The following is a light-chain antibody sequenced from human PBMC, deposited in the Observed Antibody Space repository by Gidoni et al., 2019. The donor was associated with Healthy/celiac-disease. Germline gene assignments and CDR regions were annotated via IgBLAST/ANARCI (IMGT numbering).Light chain of an antibody. CDR2: DDS. CDR3: QVWDSSSDRWV. CDR1: NIGSKS. V-gene: IGLV3-21*02. J-gene: IGLJ3*02. Sequence: SYVLPQPLSVSVAPGQPARITCGGNNIGSKSVHWYPQKPGQAPVLVVYDDSDRPSGSPERFSGSNSGNTATLTISRVEAGDEADYYCQVWDSSSDRWVFGGGTKLTVL.